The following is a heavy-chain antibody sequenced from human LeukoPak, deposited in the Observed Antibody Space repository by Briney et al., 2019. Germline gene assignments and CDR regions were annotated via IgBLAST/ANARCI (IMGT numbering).Heavy chain of an antibody. V-gene: IGHV3-21*01. CDR2: ISTSSSYI. CDR1: GFTFSSYS. Sequence: PGGSLRLSCAASGFTFSSYSMNWVRHAPGKGLEWVSSISTSSSYIYYADSVKGRFTISRDNAKNSLYLQMNSLRAGDTAVYYCAREEDGKAESFDPWGQGTLVTVSS. CDR3: AREEDGKAESFDP. J-gene: IGHJ5*02. D-gene: IGHD1-1*01.